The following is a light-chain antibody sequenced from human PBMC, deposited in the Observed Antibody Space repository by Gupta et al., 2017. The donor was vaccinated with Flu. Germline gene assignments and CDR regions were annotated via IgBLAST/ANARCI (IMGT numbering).Light chain of an antibody. CDR1: QSVSSNF. J-gene: IGKJ2*01. V-gene: IGKV3D-20*01. CDR2: DAS. CDR3: QHYGNSYSVT. Sequence: EIVLTQSPDTLSLSPGEGASLSCGASQSVSSNFLAWYQHKPGLAPRLLIYDASKRAAGIPDRFSGSGSGTDLTLTISRLEPEDFAVYYCQHYGNSYSVTFGQGTKLEI.